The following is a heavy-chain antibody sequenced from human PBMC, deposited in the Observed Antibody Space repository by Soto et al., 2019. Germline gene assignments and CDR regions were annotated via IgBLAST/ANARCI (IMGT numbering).Heavy chain of an antibody. CDR2: INHSGST. D-gene: IGHD2-8*02. CDR1: GGSFSGYY. CDR3: ARDKITGLFDY. V-gene: IGHV4-34*01. Sequence: QVQLQQWGAGLLKPSETLSLTCAVYGGSFSGYYWTWIRQPPGTGLEWIGEINHSGSTNYNPSLKSTVNISVDTCKNQFSRKLTSVTAADTAVYYCARDKITGLFDYWGQGTLVTVSS. J-gene: IGHJ4*02.